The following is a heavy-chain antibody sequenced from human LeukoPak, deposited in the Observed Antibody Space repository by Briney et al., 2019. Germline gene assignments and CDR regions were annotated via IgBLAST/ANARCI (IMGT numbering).Heavy chain of an antibody. V-gene: IGHV4-34*01. CDR2: INHSGST. Sequence: SETLSLTCAVYGGSFSGYYWSWIRRPPGKGLEWIGEINHSGSTNYNPSLKSRVTISVDTSKNQFSLKLSSVTAADTAVYYCARARGGYSSSRYGMDVWGQGTTVTVSS. CDR3: ARARGGYSSSRYGMDV. CDR1: GGSFSGYY. J-gene: IGHJ6*02. D-gene: IGHD5-18*01.